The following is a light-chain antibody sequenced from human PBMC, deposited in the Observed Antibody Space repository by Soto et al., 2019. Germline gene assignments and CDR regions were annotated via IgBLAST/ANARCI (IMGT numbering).Light chain of an antibody. J-gene: IGKJ1*01. CDR2: GAS. CDR3: QQYNNWPPWT. Sequence: EIEMTQSPATLSVSPGERATLSCRASQSVSSNLAWYQQKPGQAPGLLIYGASTRATGIPARFSGSGSGKEFTLTISGRQSEDFAVYYCQQYNNWPPWTFGQGTKVEIK. V-gene: IGKV3-15*01. CDR1: QSVSSN.